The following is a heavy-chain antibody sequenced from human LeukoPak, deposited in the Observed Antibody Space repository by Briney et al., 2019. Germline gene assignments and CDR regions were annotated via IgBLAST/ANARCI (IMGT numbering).Heavy chain of an antibody. D-gene: IGHD2-15*01. CDR2: ISGSGGST. CDR3: AKSSVCSGGSCKPGFDY. J-gene: IGHJ4*02. V-gene: IGHV3-23*01. CDR1: GFTFSSYA. Sequence: QPGGSLRLSCAASGFTFSSYAMSWVRQAPGKGLEWVSAISGSGGSTYYADSVKGRFTISRDNSKNTLYLQINSLRAEDTAVYYCAKSSVCSGGSCKPGFDYWGQGTLVTVSS.